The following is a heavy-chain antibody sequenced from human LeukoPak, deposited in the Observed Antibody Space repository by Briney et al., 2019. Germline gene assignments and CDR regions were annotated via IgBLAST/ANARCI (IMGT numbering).Heavy chain of an antibody. CDR1: GFTFSSYE. CDR3: AKDLGSCTNGVCYYYYYMDV. J-gene: IGHJ6*03. V-gene: IGHV3-48*03. CDR2: ISSSGSTI. D-gene: IGHD2-8*01. Sequence: GGSLRLSCAASGFTFSSYEMNWVRQAPGKGLEWFSYISSSGSTIYYADSVKGRFTSSRDNAKNSLYLQMNSLRAEDTAVYYCAKDLGSCTNGVCYYYYYMDVWGKGTTVTVSS.